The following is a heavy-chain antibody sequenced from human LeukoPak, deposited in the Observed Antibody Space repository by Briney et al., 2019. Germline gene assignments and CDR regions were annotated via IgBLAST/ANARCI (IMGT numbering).Heavy chain of an antibody. CDR1: GGSINSGDHS. Sequence: SETLSLTCAVSGGSINSGDHSWSWIRQPPGTGLEWIGYIYRSGSTYYNPSLKSRVSISINRSNNQFSLRLTSVTAADPAVYYCARGASYGRSDFDFWGRGTLVIVSS. CDR2: IYRSGST. D-gene: IGHD1-26*01. J-gene: IGHJ4*02. CDR3: ARGASYGRSDFDF. V-gene: IGHV4-30-2*01.